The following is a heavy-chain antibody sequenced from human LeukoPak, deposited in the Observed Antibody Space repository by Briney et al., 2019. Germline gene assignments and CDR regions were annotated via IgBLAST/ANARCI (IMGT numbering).Heavy chain of an antibody. V-gene: IGHV1-69*13. CDR1: GGTFSSYA. D-gene: IGHD1-26*01. Sequence: HGASVKVSCEASGGTFSSYAISWVRQAPGQGLEWMGGIIPIFGTANYARKFQGRVTITADESTSTAYMELSSLRSEDTAVYYCARASGSYWWFDSWGQGTLVTVSS. J-gene: IGHJ5*01. CDR3: ARASGSYWWFDS. CDR2: IIPIFGTA.